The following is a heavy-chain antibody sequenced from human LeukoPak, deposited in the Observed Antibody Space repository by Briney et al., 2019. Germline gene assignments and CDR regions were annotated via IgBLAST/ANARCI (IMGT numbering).Heavy chain of an antibody. CDR2: ISAYNGNT. J-gene: IGHJ4*02. Sequence: ASVKVSCKASGYTFTSYGISWVRQAPGQGLEWMGWISAYNGNTNYAQKLQGRVTMTTDTSTSTAYMELSSLRSEDTAVYYCARLSSRDGYNYPIDYWGQGTLVTVSS. D-gene: IGHD5-24*01. CDR3: ARLSSRDGYNYPIDY. V-gene: IGHV1-18*01. CDR1: GYTFTSYG.